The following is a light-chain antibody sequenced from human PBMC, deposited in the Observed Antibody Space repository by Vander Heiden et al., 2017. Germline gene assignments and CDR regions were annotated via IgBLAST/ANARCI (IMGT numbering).Light chain of an antibody. Sequence: IGVTESPGTLSLSPGERATLSCRASQSVSSSYLAWYQQKPGQAPRLLIYGASSRATGIPDRFSGSGSGTDFTLTISRLEPEDFAVYYCQQYGSSPRPITFGQGTRLEIK. CDR2: GAS. J-gene: IGKJ5*01. CDR1: QSVSSSY. CDR3: QQYGSSPRPIT. V-gene: IGKV3-20*01.